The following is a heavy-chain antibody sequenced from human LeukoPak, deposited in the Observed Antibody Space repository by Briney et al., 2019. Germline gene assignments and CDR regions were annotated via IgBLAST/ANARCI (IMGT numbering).Heavy chain of an antibody. CDR1: GFTFENYG. J-gene: IGHJ4*02. D-gene: IGHD1-1*01. V-gene: IGHV3-20*04. Sequence: GGSLRLSCETSGFTFENYGMSWVRQAPGKGLEWVSSLNWNGYTTRYADSVKGRFTISRDNAKNSLYLQMDSLRAEDTALYYCARAQFWNQAGGYYFDYRGQGTLVTVSS. CDR3: ARAQFWNQAGGYYFDY. CDR2: LNWNGYTT.